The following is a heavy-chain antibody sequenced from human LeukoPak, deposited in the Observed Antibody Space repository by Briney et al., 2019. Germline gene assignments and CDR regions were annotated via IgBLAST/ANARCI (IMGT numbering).Heavy chain of an antibody. CDR1: GFTYSSYA. J-gene: IGHJ4*02. CDR2: ISGSGGST. V-gene: IGHV3-23*01. D-gene: IGHD6-19*01. Sequence: GGSLRLSCAASGFTYSSYAMSWVRQAPGKELAWVSAISGSGGSTYYADSVKGRFTISRDNSKNTLYLQMNSLRAEDTAVYYCAKVSSGWYGGYWGQGTLVTVSS. CDR3: AKVSSGWYGGY.